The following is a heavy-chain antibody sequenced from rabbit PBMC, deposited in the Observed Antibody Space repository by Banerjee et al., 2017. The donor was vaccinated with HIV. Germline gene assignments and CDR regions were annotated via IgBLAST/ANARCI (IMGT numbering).Heavy chain of an antibody. V-gene: IGHV1S7*01. CDR2: IYAGKGST. Sequence: QLKETGGGLVQPGGSLTLSCKASGFDFSSYYMSWVRQAPGKGLEWIGIIYAGKGSTDYASWVNGRFTISSDNAQNTVDLQMNSLTAADTATYFCARGYAGYAGYGYATVGYGMDLWGPGTLVTVS. D-gene: IGHD6-1*01. CDR1: GFDFSSYY. J-gene: IGHJ6*01. CDR3: ARGYAGYAGYGYATVGYGMDL.